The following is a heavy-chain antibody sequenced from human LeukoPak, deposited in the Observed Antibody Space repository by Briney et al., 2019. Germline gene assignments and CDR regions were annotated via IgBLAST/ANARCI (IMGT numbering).Heavy chain of an antibody. D-gene: IGHD3/OR15-3a*01. Sequence: NSSQTLSLTCTVSGDSITNGGYYWSWIRQPPGKGLEWIGYVHHSGSSYYNPSLKSRVSTSVDRTNNQFSLKLSSVTAADTAVYYCAKGAARTGWFDPWGQGALVIASS. V-gene: IGHV4-30-2*01. J-gene: IGHJ5*02. CDR1: GDSITNGGYY. CDR2: VHHSGSS. CDR3: AKGAARTGWFDP.